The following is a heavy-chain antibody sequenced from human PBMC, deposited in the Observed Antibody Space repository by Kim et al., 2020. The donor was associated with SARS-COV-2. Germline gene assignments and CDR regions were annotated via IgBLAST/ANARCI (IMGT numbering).Heavy chain of an antibody. CDR3: ARVANYDYIWGSYQLSDGGPDDY. CDR2: INTNTGNP. D-gene: IGHD3-16*02. J-gene: IGHJ4*02. CDR1: GYTFTSYA. Sequence: ASVKVSCKASGYTFTSYAMNWVRQAPGQGLEWMGWINTNTGNPTYAQGFTGRFVFSLDTSVSTAYLQISSLKAEDTAVYYCARVANYDYIWGSYQLSDGGPDDYWGQGTLVTVSS. V-gene: IGHV7-4-1*02.